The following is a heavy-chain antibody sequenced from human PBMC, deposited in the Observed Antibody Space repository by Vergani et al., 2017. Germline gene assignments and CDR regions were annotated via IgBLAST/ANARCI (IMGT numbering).Heavy chain of an antibody. CDR2: ISAYSGET. V-gene: IGHV1-18*01. CDR1: RYPFSRYG. J-gene: IGHJ4*02. Sequence: QAQLVQSGAEVKKPGASVRVSCKASRYPFSRYGISWVRQAPGQGLEWMGWISAYSGETRYARSLQGRVTMTRDTSTSTGYMELRSLRSDDTAVYYCARVHGDYAPPGDGRIDWGQGTLVTVSS. CDR3: ARVHGDYAPPGDGRID. D-gene: IGHD4-17*01.